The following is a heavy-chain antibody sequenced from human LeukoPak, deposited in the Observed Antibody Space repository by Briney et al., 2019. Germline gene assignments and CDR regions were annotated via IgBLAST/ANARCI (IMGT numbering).Heavy chain of an antibody. Sequence: GGSLRLSCAASGLTFSSYGMHWVRQAPGKGLEWVSAISGSGGSTYYADSVKGRFTISRDNSKNTLYLQMNSLRAEDTAVYYCAKAPYCGGDCYPSPLDYWGQGTLVTVSS. J-gene: IGHJ4*02. V-gene: IGHV3-23*01. CDR2: ISGSGGST. CDR1: GLTFSSYG. CDR3: AKAPYCGGDCYPSPLDY. D-gene: IGHD2-21*02.